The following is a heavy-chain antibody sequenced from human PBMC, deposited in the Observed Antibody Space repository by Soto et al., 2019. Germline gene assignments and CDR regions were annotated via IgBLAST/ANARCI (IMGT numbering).Heavy chain of an antibody. D-gene: IGHD6-19*01. Sequence: PGGSLRLSCAASGFTFSSYGMHWVRQAPGKGLEWVAVISYDGSNKFYADSVKGRFTISRDISKNTLYLQMNSLRAEDTAVYYCAKGIGSGENDAFDIWGQGTMVTVS. CDR3: AKGIGSGENDAFDI. CDR2: ISYDGSNK. V-gene: IGHV3-30*18. CDR1: GFTFSSYG. J-gene: IGHJ3*02.